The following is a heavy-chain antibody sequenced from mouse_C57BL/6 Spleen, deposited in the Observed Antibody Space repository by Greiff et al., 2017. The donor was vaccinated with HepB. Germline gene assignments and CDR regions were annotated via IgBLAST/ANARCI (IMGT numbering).Heavy chain of an antibody. Sequence: VQLQQSGPVLVKPGASVKMSCKASGYTFTDYYMNWVKQSHGKSLEWIGVINPYNGGTSYNQKFKGKATLTVDKSSSTAYMELNSLTSEDSAVYYCARKENWDGYFDYWGQGTTLTVSS. J-gene: IGHJ2*01. V-gene: IGHV1-19*01. D-gene: IGHD4-1*01. CDR1: GYTFTDYY. CDR2: INPYNGGT. CDR3: ARKENWDGYFDY.